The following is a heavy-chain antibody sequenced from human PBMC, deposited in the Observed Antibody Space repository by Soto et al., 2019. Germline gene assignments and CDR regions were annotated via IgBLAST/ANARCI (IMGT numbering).Heavy chain of an antibody. J-gene: IGHJ5*02. D-gene: IGHD6-13*01. Sequence: QVQLVQSGAEVKKPGSSVKVSCKASGGTFSSYAISWVRQAPGQGLEWMGGIIPIFGTANYAQKFQGRVTITADETTSIVHMEPSRLTAADTAVYYSALYTSGESAGTWWFDPWGQGTLVTVSS. CDR3: ALYTSGESAGTWWFDP. CDR1: GGTFSSYA. CDR2: IIPIFGTA. V-gene: IGHV1-69*12.